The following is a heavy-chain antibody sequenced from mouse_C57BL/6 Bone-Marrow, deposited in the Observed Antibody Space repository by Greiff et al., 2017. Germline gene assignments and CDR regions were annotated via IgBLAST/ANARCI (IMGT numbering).Heavy chain of an antibody. CDR2: IDPENGDT. V-gene: IGHV14-4*01. Sequence: EVQLQQPGAELVRPGASVKLSCTASGFNIKDDYMHWVKQRPEQGLEWIGWIDPENGDTEYASKFQGKATITADTSSNTAYLQLSSLTSEDTAVYYCTTRGITTVVDYFDYWGQGTTLTVSS. D-gene: IGHD1-1*01. CDR1: GFNIKDDY. CDR3: TTRGITTVVDYFDY. J-gene: IGHJ2*01.